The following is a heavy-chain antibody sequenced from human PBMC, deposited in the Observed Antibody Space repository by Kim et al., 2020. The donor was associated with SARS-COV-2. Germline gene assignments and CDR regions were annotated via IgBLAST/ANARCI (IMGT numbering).Heavy chain of an antibody. CDR1: GGSVSSGSYY. CDR2: IYYSGST. Sequence: SETLSLTCTVSGGSVSSGSYYWSWIRQPPRKGLEWIGYIYYSGSTNYNPSLKSRVTISVDTSKNQFSLKLSSVTAADTAVYYCARDLDSSRGDWYFDLWGRGTLVTVSS. CDR3: ARDLDSSRGDWYFDL. D-gene: IGHD6-13*01. J-gene: IGHJ2*01. V-gene: IGHV4-61*01.